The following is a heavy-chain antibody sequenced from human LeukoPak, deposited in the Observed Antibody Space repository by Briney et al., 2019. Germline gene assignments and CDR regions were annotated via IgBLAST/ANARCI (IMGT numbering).Heavy chain of an antibody. CDR1: GFTFDDYV. CDR2: INWNGGST. Sequence: GGSLRLSCAASGFTFDDYVMSWVRQAPGKGLELVSGINWNGGSTGYADSVKGRFTISRYNAQHSLYLQMNSLRAEETALYHCARTITAATYGMDVWGQGTTVTVSS. D-gene: IGHD6-13*01. V-gene: IGHV3-20*01. CDR3: ARTITAATYGMDV. J-gene: IGHJ6*02.